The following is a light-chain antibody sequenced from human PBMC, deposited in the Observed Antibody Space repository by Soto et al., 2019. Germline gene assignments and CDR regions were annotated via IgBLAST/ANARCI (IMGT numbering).Light chain of an antibody. V-gene: IGKV1-33*01. CDR3: QQYDNLFT. CDR2: DAS. J-gene: IGKJ3*01. Sequence: DIQMTQSPSSLSASVGDRVTITCQASQDTSNYLNWYQQKPGKAPKLLIYDASNLETGVPPRFSGSGSGTDFTFTISSLQPEDIATYYCQQYDNLFTFGPGTKVDIK. CDR1: QDTSNY.